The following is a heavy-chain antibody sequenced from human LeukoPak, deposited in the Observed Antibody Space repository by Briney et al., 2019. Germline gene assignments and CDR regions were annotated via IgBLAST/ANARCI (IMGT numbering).Heavy chain of an antibody. CDR1: GGSISSSSYY. D-gene: IGHD3-16*01. Sequence: SETLSLTCTVSGGSISSSSYYWGWIRQPPGKGLEWIGSIYYSGSTYYNPSLKSRVTISVDTSKNQFSLKLSSVTAADTAVYYCARDWGIFWGVPFVSPFDYWGQGTLVTVSS. J-gene: IGHJ4*02. CDR2: IYYSGST. CDR3: ARDWGIFWGVPFVSPFDY. V-gene: IGHV4-39*07.